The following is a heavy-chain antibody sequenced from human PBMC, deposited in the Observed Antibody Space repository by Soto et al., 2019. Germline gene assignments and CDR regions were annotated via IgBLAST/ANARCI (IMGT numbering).Heavy chain of an antibody. D-gene: IGHD3-10*01. CDR3: AARSGTYPYYFDY. V-gene: IGHV1-18*01. Sequence: QVQLVQSAGEVKKPGASVKVSCEASGYIFTSYGLSWVRQAPGQGLEWVGWISPYNGKTDYAQKFHGRVTMTTDAVTRTAYMELRSLRSDATAVYFCAARSGTYPYYFDYWGQGTLGTVSS. CDR1: GYIFTSYG. J-gene: IGHJ4*02. CDR2: ISPYNGKT.